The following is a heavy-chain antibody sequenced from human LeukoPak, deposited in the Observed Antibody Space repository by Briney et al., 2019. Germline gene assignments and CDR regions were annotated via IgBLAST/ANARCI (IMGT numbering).Heavy chain of an antibody. CDR2: ISGSGGRT. CDR1: GFTFSNYA. Sequence: GGSLRLSCAASGFTFSNYAMSWVRQAPGKGLEWVSGISGSGGRTFYADSVKGRFTISRDNSKNTLYLQMNSLRAEDTAGYYCAKGRCCSSSSCPGDYWGQGTLVTVSS. CDR3: AKGRCCSSSSCPGDY. J-gene: IGHJ4*02. V-gene: IGHV3-23*01. D-gene: IGHD2-15*01.